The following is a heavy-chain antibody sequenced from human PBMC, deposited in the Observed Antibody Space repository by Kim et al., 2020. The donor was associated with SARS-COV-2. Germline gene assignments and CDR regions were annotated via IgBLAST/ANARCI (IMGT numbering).Heavy chain of an antibody. CDR3: TTLPWEWFKLDY. V-gene: IGHV3-15*01. Sequence: GGSLRLSCAASGFTFSNAWMSWVRQAPGKGLEWVGRIKSKTDGGTTDYAAPVKGRFTISRDDSKNTLYLQMNSLKTEDTAVYYCTTLPWEWFKLDYWGQGTLVTVSS. J-gene: IGHJ4*02. D-gene: IGHD3-3*01. CDR2: IKSKTDGGTT. CDR1: GFTFSNAW.